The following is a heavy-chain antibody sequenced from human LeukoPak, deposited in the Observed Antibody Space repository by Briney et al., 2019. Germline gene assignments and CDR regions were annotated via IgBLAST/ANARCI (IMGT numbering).Heavy chain of an antibody. CDR3: ARDPTYYYYMDV. CDR2: ISTSGST. V-gene: IGHV4-4*07. Sequence: PSETLSLTCTVSGVSISSYYWSWIRQPAGKGLEWIGRISTSGSTNYNPSLKSRVTMSVDTSKNQFSLKLISVTAADTAVYYCARDPTYYYYMDVWGKGTTVTVSS. CDR1: GVSISSYY. J-gene: IGHJ6*03.